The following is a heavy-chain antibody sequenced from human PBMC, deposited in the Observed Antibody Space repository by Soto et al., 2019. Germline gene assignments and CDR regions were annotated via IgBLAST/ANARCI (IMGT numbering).Heavy chain of an antibody. Sequence: LRLSCAASGFTFSSYAMSWVRQAPGKGLEWVSSISGSGGSTYYADSVKGRFTISRDNSKNTLYLQMNSLRAEDTAVYYCAKAGTSSDYYYYYMDVWGKGTTVTVSS. CDR2: ISGSGGST. CDR3: AKAGTSSDYYYYYMDV. V-gene: IGHV3-23*01. J-gene: IGHJ6*03. CDR1: GFTFSSYA. D-gene: IGHD2-2*01.